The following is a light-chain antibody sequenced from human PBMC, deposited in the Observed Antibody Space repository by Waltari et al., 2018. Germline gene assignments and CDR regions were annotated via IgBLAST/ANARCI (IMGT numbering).Light chain of an antibody. CDR3: QQYDDYLGT. CDR2: EAS. Sequence: EIQMTQSHSTLSASVGDRVIVTCRASQSIGRWLAWYQQKPGKAPKLLIFEASSLESGVPSRFSGSGSGTEFTLTISSLQPDDFATYYCQQYDDYLGTFGQGTRVEIK. CDR1: QSIGRW. V-gene: IGKV1-5*03. J-gene: IGKJ1*01.